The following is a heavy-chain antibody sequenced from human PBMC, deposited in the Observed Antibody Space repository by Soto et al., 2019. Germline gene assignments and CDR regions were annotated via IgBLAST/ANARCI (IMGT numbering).Heavy chain of an antibody. Sequence: SVKVSCKASGGTFSSYAISWVRQAPGQGLEWMGGIIPIFGTANYAQKFQGRVTITADESTSTAYMELSSLRSEDTAVYYCARGLLRWNAFDIWGQGTMVTVSS. D-gene: IGHD4-17*01. J-gene: IGHJ3*02. V-gene: IGHV1-69*13. CDR1: GGTFSSYA. CDR3: ARGLLRWNAFDI. CDR2: IIPIFGTA.